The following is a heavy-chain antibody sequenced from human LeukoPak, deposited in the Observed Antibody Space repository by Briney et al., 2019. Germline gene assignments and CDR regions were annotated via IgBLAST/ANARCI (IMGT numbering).Heavy chain of an antibody. V-gene: IGHV1-2*02. CDR1: GYTFTGYY. J-gene: IGHJ4*02. Sequence: GASVKVSCKASGYTFTGYYMHWVRQAPGQGLEWMGWINPNSGGTNYAQKFQGRVTMTRDTSISTAYMELSRLRSDDTAVYYCARDRPLITVVRGVTFDYWGQGTLVTVSS. CDR3: ARDRPLITVVRGVTFDY. D-gene: IGHD3-10*01. CDR2: INPNSGGT.